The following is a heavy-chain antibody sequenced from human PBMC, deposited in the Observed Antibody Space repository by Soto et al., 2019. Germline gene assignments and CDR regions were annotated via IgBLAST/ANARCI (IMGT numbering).Heavy chain of an antibody. CDR1: GYSFSTYW. CDR3: ARANRKFVDPYYLDY. CDR2: IYPGDSDT. D-gene: IGHD2-21*01. J-gene: IGHJ4*02. Sequence: GASLKISCRGSGYSFSTYWIGWVRQMPGKGLEWMGIIYPGDSDTRYSPSFQGQVTISADRSISTAYLQWSSLTASDTAMYYCARANRKFVDPYYLDYWGQGTQVTVSS. V-gene: IGHV5-51*01.